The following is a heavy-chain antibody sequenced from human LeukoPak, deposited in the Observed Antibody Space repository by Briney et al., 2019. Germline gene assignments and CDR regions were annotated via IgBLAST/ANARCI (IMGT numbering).Heavy chain of an antibody. J-gene: IGHJ2*01. V-gene: IGHV3-48*03. CDR2: ISSSGRTI. CDR3: AKDRGRRGDWYFDL. D-gene: IGHD3-16*01. Sequence: GGSLRLSCAASGFTFISYEMNWVRQAPGKGLEWVSNISSSGRTIYYADSVKGRFTISRDSSKNTLYPQMNSLRAEDTAVYYCAKDRGRRGDWYFDLWGRGTLVTVSS. CDR1: GFTFISYE.